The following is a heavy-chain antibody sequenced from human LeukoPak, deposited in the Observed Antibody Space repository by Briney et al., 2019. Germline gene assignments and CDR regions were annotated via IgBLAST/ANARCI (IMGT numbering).Heavy chain of an antibody. V-gene: IGHV1-8*01. D-gene: IGHD5-18*01. CDR2: MNPNSGNT. J-gene: IGHJ4*02. CDR1: GYTFTSYD. CDR3: AFSAGPRRYSYGVFDY. Sequence: ASVKVSCKASGYTFTSYDINWVRQATGQGLEWMGWMNPNSGNTGYAQKFQGRVTMTRNTSISTAYMELSSLRSEDTAVYYCAFSAGPRRYSYGVFDYWGQGTLVTVSS.